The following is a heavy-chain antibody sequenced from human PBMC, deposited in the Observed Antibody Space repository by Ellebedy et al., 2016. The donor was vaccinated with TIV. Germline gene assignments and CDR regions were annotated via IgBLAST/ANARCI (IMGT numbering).Heavy chain of an antibody. J-gene: IGHJ5*02. CDR2: ITGSGSSA. CDR1: GFTFGSFA. V-gene: IGHV3-23*01. CDR3: AKCRATTWYDWFDP. D-gene: IGHD6-13*01. Sequence: GGSLRLSXAASGFTFGSFAMTWVRQVPGKGLEWVAGITGSGSSADYADSVKGRFTISRDNPKNTLYLQMNSLRAEDTAVYYCAKCRATTWYDWFDPWGQGTLVTVSS.